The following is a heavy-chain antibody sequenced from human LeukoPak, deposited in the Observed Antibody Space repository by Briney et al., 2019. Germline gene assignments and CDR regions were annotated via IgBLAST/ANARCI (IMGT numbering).Heavy chain of an antibody. Sequence: SETLSLTCTVSGYSISTGYYWSWIRQTPGKGLEWIGYMYYSGSTNYNPSLKSRVTISVDTSKNQFSLKLSSVTAADTAVYYCARNFPPYYYYMDVWGKGTTVTVSS. CDR1: GYSISTGYY. CDR3: ARNFPPYYYYMDV. V-gene: IGHV4-61*01. J-gene: IGHJ6*03. CDR2: MYYSGST.